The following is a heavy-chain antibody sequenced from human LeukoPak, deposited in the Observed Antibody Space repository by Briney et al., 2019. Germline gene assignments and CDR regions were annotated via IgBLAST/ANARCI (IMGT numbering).Heavy chain of an antibody. CDR1: GGPISSYY. CDR2: IYYSGST. CDR3: ARVSKYYGMDV. Sequence: KPSETLSLTCPVSGGPISSYYWSWIRQPPGKGLEWIGYIYYSGSTNYNPSLKSRVTISVDTSKNQFSLKLSSVTAADTAVYYCARVSKYYGMDVWGQGTTVTVSS. V-gene: IGHV4-59*01. J-gene: IGHJ6*02.